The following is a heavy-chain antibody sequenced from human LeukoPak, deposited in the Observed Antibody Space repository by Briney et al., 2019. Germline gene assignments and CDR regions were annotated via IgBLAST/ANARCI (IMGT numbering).Heavy chain of an antibody. CDR1: GFTVSSNY. CDR3: TTDLPPWAPGVDAFDI. V-gene: IGHV3-66*01. D-gene: IGHD1-26*01. CDR2: IYSGGST. Sequence: GGSLRLSCAASGFTVSSNYMSWVRQAPGKGLEWVSVIYSGGSTYYADSVKGRFTISRDNSKNTLYLQMNSLKTEDTAVYYCTTDLPPWAPGVDAFDIWGQGTMVTVSS. J-gene: IGHJ3*02.